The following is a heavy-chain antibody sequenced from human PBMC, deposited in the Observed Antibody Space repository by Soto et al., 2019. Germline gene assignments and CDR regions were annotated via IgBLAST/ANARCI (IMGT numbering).Heavy chain of an antibody. D-gene: IGHD4-4*01. J-gene: IGHJ6*02. CDR3: ARRSNSQYAMDV. CDR1: GYSFTNNW. CDR2: IYPGDSDT. V-gene: IGHV5-51*01. Sequence: GETLKISCKGSGYSFTNNWIGWVRQMPGKGLEWMGIIYPGDSDTRYSPSFQGQVTISADKSISTAYLQWSSLKASDTAMYYCARRSNSQYAMDVWGQGTTVTSP.